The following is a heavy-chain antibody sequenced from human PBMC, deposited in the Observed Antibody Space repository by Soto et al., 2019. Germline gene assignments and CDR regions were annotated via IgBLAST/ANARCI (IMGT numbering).Heavy chain of an antibody. CDR2: INAGNGNT. D-gene: IGHD1-20*01. CDR1: GYTFTSYA. Sequence: QVLLVQSGAEEKKPGASVKVSCKASGYTFTSYAIHWVRQAPGQRLEWMGWINAGNGNTKYSQKFQGRVTITRDTSASTAYMELSSLRSEDTAVYYCARGITLPTPLDYWGQGTLVTVSS. V-gene: IGHV1-3*05. J-gene: IGHJ4*02. CDR3: ARGITLPTPLDY.